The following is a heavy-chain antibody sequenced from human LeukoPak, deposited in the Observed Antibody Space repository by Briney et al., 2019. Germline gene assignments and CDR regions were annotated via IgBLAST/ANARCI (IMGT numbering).Heavy chain of an antibody. CDR3: VAEMTASAAFGI. V-gene: IGHV4-39*01. J-gene: IGHJ3*02. CDR2: LHHTGRS. Sequence: SETLSLTCTVSGDSISSSSHYWGWIRQPPGKTLEWIGSLHHTGRSYSSAALKSRVNISMDMSKSQFSLKLNSVTAADSGVYYCVAEMTASAAFGIWGRGTLVAVSS. D-gene: IGHD2-21*02. CDR1: GDSISSSSHY.